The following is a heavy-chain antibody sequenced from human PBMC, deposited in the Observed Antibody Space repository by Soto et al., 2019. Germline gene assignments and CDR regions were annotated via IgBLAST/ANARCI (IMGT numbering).Heavy chain of an antibody. J-gene: IGHJ6*02. V-gene: IGHV4-34*01. Sequence: PSETLSLTCAVYGGSFSGYYCSWIRQPPGKGLEWIGEINHSGSTNYNPSLKSRLTISVDTSKNQLSLRVRSVTAADTAVYYCARDCASHGMDVWGQGTTVTVSS. CDR2: INHSGST. CDR3: ARDCASHGMDV. CDR1: GGSFSGYY. D-gene: IGHD2-21*01.